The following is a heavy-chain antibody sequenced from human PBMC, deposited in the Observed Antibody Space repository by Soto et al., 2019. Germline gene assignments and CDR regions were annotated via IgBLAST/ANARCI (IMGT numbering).Heavy chain of an antibody. V-gene: IGHV3-30-3*01. CDR2: ISYAGSNK. J-gene: IGHJ4*02. CDR3: ARSGSRPHDY. CDR1: GFTFSSYA. Sequence: QVQLVESGGGVVQPGRSLRLSCTASGFTFSSYAMHWVRQAPGKGLEWVAVISYAGSNKYYADSVKGRFTISRVNSKNTLYLQMNSLRAEDTAVYYCARSGSRPHDYWGQGTLVTVSS. D-gene: IGHD3-10*01.